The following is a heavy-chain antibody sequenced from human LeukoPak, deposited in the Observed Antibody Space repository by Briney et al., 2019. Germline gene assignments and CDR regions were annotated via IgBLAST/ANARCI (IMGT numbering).Heavy chain of an antibody. CDR2: IYSDGTT. CDR3: PSAPNWRFDH. J-gene: IGHJ4*02. Sequence: GGSLRLSCAASGFSVSSIYMNWVRQAPGKGLEWVSVIYSDGTTYYADYVKGRFTNSRDDSKNTRYLHMNSLSAEDTAGYNCPSAPNWRFDHWGQGTLVTVSS. D-gene: IGHD1-1*01. CDR1: GFSVSSIY. V-gene: IGHV3-53*01.